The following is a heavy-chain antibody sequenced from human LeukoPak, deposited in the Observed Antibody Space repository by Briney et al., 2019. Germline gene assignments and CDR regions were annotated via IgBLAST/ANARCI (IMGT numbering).Heavy chain of an antibody. CDR3: AKDQNYYYYYMDV. V-gene: IGHV3-33*06. CDR2: IWYDGSDK. Sequence: GGSLRLSCAASGFTFSSYGMHWVRQAPGKGLEWVAVIWYDGSDKYYADSVKGRFTISRDNSKNTLYLQMNSLRAEDTAVYYCAKDQNYYYYYMDVWGKGTTVTVSS. CDR1: GFTFSSYG. D-gene: IGHD2/OR15-2a*01. J-gene: IGHJ6*03.